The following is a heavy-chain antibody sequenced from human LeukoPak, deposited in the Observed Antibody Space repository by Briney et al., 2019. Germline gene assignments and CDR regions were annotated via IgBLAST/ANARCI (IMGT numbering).Heavy chain of an antibody. V-gene: IGHV4-38-2*01. CDR2: IYHSGST. CDR1: GYSISSGYY. Sequence: TSGTLSLTCAVSGYSISSGYYWGWIRQPPGKGLEWIGSIYHSGSTHYNPSLKSRVTISVDTSKNQFSLKLSSVTAADTAVYYCARQGQQLDNWFDPWGQGTLVTVSS. CDR3: ARQGQQLDNWFDP. D-gene: IGHD6-13*01. J-gene: IGHJ5*02.